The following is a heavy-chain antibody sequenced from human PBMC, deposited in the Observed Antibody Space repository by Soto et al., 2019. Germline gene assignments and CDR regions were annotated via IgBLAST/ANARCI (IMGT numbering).Heavy chain of an antibody. CDR2: IIPIFGTA. CDR1: GGTFSSYA. CDR3: ARASGRYCGGDCYSDSIFDY. J-gene: IGHJ4*01. Sequence: GASVKVSCKASGGTFSSYAISWVRQAPGQGLEWMGGIIPIFGTANYAQKFQGRVTITADESTSTAYMELSSLRSEDTAVYYCARASGRYCGGDCYSDSIFDYCGHGTLVTVSS. V-gene: IGHV1-69*13. D-gene: IGHD2-21*02.